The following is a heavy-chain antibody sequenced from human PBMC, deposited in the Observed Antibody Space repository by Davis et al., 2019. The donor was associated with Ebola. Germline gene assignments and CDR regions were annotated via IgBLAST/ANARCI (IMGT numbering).Heavy chain of an antibody. J-gene: IGHJ2*01. CDR1: GFTFGDYA. D-gene: IGHD3-3*01. V-gene: IGHV3-49*03. CDR2: IRSKAYGGTT. Sequence: PGGSLRLSCTASGFTFGDYAMSWFRQAPGKGLEWVGFIRSKAYGGTTEYAASVKGRFTISRHDSKSIAYLQMNSLKTEDTAVYYCTTDFWSGPGGWYFDLWGRGTLVTVSS. CDR3: TTDFWSGPGGWYFDL.